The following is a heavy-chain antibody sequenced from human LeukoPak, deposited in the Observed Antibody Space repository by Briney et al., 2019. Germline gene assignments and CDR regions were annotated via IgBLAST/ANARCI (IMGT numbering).Heavy chain of an antibody. CDR2: MNPNSGNT. V-gene: IGHV1-8*01. CDR3: ARDYRSGPFDY. J-gene: IGHJ4*02. Sequence: GASVKVSCKASGYTFTSYDINWVRQATGQGLEWMGWMNPNSGNTGYAQKFQGRVTMTRNTSISTANMELSSLRSEATAVYYCARDYRSGPFDYWGQGTLVTVSS. D-gene: IGHD3-10*01. CDR1: GYTFTSYD.